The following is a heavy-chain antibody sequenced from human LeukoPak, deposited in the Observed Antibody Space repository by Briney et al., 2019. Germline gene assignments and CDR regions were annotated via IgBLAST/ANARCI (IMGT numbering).Heavy chain of an antibody. Sequence: SETLSLTCTVSGGSISSGHYYWGWLRQPPGKGLECIGTVYYSGSTHYNPPLKSRVTISVDTSKNQFSLKLDSVTAADTAVYYCARKDGGYNRGFDNWGQGTLVSVSS. D-gene: IGHD5-24*01. J-gene: IGHJ4*02. CDR2: VYYSGST. CDR1: GGSISSGHYY. CDR3: ARKDGGYNRGFDN. V-gene: IGHV4-39*01.